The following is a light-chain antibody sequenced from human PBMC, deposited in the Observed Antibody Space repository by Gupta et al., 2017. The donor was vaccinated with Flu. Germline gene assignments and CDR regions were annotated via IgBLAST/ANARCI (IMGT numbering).Light chain of an antibody. Sequence: ERAPRSCRASQSIGSYLAWYQQKPGQTPRLLIYDASTRATGIPARFSGSGSGTDFTLTISSLETEDSAIYYCQQRGTWPPLTFGGGTRVDVK. CDR1: QSIGSY. V-gene: IGKV3-11*01. J-gene: IGKJ4*01. CDR3: QQRGTWPPLT. CDR2: DAS.